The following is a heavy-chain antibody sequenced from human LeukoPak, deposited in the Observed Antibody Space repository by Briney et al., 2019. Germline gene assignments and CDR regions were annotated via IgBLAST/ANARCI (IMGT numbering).Heavy chain of an antibody. CDR2: ISGSGGST. CDR3: ARNMVRGYDDAFDI. V-gene: IGHV3-23*01. D-gene: IGHD3-10*01. J-gene: IGHJ3*02. Sequence: GGSLRLSCAASGFTFSSYAMSWVRQAPGKGLEWVSAISGSGGSTYYADSVKGRFTISRDNAKNSLYLQMNSLRAEDTAVYFCARNMVRGYDDAFDIWGQGTMVTVSS. CDR1: GFTFSSYA.